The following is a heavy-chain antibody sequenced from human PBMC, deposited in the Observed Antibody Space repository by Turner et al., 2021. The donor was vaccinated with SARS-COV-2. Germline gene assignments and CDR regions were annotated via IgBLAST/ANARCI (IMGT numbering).Heavy chain of an antibody. Sequence: EVQLVESGGGLVQPGGCLRLSCAASGFTVSSNYMNWVRQAPGKGLEWVSVIYSGGSTYYADSVKGRFTISRDNSKNTLYLQMNSLRAEDTALYYCARDLGGTSSLGGYFDYWGQGTLVTVSS. V-gene: IGHV3-66*02. CDR3: ARDLGGTSSLGGYFDY. D-gene: IGHD2-2*01. CDR1: GFTVSSNY. J-gene: IGHJ4*02. CDR2: IYSGGST.